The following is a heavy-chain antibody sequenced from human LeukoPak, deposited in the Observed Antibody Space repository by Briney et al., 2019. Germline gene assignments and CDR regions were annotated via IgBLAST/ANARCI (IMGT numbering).Heavy chain of an antibody. CDR3: ARLGYGDYVGGTDY. CDR2: ISSSGSTI. D-gene: IGHD4-17*01. J-gene: IGHJ4*02. CDR1: GFTFSDPY. V-gene: IGHV3-11*04. Sequence: GGSLRLSCEASGFTFSDPYMSWIRQAPGKGLECLSYISSSGSTIYYADSVKGRFTISRDNAKNSLYLQMNSLRAEDTAVYYCARLGYGDYVGGTDYWGQGTLVTVSS.